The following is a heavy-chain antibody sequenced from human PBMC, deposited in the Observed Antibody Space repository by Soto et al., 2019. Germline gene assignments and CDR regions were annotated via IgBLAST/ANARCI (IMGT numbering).Heavy chain of an antibody. CDR3: ARDRYDSSGYYWYFDL. V-gene: IGHV3-48*03. CDR2: ISSSGSTI. J-gene: IGHJ2*01. Sequence: GGSLRLSCAASGFTFSSYEMNWVRQAPGKGLEWVSYISSSGSTIYYADSVKGRFTISRDNAKNSLYLQMNSLRAEDTAVYYCARDRYDSSGYYWYFDLWGRGTLVTVSS. CDR1: GFTFSSYE. D-gene: IGHD3-22*01.